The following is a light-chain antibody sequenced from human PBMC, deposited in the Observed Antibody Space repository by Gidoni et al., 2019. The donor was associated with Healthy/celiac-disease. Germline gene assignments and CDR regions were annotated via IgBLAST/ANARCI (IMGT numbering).Light chain of an antibody. CDR3: QQYGSSRWT. CDR2: GAS. V-gene: IGKV3-20*01. Sequence: EILLTQSPGTLSLSPGERATLSCRASQSVSSSYLAWYQQQPGKPPRLLIYGASSRATGIPDRFSVSGSGTDFTLTISRLEPEDFAVYYCQQYGSSRWTFGQGTQVEIK. CDR1: QSVSSSY. J-gene: IGKJ1*01.